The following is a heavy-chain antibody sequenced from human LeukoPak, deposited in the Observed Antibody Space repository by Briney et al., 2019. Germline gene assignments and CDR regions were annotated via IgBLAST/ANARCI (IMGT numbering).Heavy chain of an antibody. Sequence: PSETLSLTCAVYGGSFSGYYWTWIRQPPGKGLEWIGEINHSGSTNYNPSLKSRVTISADTSRNHFSLNLSSVTAADTAVYYCARVFHPGLWGQGTLVTVSS. CDR2: INHSGST. CDR3: ARVFHPGL. CDR1: GGSFSGYY. D-gene: IGHD3-10*02. J-gene: IGHJ4*02. V-gene: IGHV4-34*01.